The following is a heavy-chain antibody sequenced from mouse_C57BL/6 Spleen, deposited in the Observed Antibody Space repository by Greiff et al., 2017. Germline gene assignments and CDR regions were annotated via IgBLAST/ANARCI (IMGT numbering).Heavy chain of an antibody. CDR3: AGYSDYFDY. CDR2: IDPSDSYT. Sequence: VQLQQPGAELVRPGTSVKLSCKASGYTFTSYWMHWVKQRPGQGLEWIGVIDPSDSYTNYNQKLKGKATLTVDTSSSTAYMQLSSLTSEDSAVYYCAGYSDYFDYWGQGTTLTVSS. J-gene: IGHJ2*01. D-gene: IGHD2-12*01. CDR1: GYTFTSYW. V-gene: IGHV1-59*01.